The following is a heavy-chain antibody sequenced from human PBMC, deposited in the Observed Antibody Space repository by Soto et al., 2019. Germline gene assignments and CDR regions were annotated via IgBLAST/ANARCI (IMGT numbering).Heavy chain of an antibody. Sequence: EVQLLESGGRLVQPGGALRLSCAASGFTFRNYAMSWVRLAPGKGLEWVSAISGTGGSTYYADSVKGRFTISRDNSGNTLYLQMDTLRAEDTALSYCAKDWYSSTWFAADFWGQGTLVTVSS. CDR3: AKDWYSSTWFAADF. J-gene: IGHJ4*02. V-gene: IGHV3-23*01. D-gene: IGHD6-13*01. CDR2: ISGTGGST. CDR1: GFTFRNYA.